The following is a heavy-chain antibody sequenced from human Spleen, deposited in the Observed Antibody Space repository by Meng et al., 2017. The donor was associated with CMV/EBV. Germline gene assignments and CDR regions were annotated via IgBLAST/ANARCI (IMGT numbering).Heavy chain of an antibody. CDR3: SRSAAADES. CDR1: GGSYSGYN. D-gene: IGHD6-13*01. J-gene: IGHJ5*02. Sequence: LSLTCAVYGGSYSGYNWVWIRQTTGKGLEWIGEINHSGRTNYNPSLKSRVTMSIDTSKNQFSLKLTSVTAADTAVYYCSRSAAADESWGQGTLVTVSS. V-gene: IGHV4-34*01. CDR2: INHSGRT.